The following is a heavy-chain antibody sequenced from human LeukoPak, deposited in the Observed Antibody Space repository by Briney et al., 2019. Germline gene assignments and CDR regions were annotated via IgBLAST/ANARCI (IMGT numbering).Heavy chain of an antibody. D-gene: IGHD4-23*01. CDR1: RFTFSSYW. CDR3: TTEIDYGGNPGAPAFDI. J-gene: IGHJ3*02. V-gene: IGHV3-48*01. Sequence: GGSLRLSCAASRFTFSSYWMSWVRQAPGKGLEWVSYISRSSSIIYYAGSVKGRFTISRDNAKNSLFLQMNSLRAEDTAVYYCTTEIDYGGNPGAPAFDIWGQGTMVTVSS. CDR2: ISRSSSII.